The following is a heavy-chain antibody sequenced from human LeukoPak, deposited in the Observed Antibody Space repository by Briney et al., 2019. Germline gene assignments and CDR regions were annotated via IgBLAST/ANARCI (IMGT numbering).Heavy chain of an antibody. CDR2: IRYDGSIK. Sequence: HPGRSLRLSCAASGFIFRNSGMHWVRQALGKGLEWVAFIRYDGSIKYYADSVNGRFTISRDNSKNTLYLQMNSLRAEDTAVYYCAKDVNTGGDYFDYWGQGTLVTVSS. D-gene: IGHD1-14*01. J-gene: IGHJ4*02. CDR3: AKDVNTGGDYFDY. CDR1: GFIFRNSG. V-gene: IGHV3-30*02.